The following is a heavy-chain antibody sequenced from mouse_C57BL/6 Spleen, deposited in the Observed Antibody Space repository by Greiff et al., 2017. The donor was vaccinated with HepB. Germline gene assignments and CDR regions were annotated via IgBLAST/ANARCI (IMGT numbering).Heavy chain of an antibody. J-gene: IGHJ2*01. CDR2: IHPNSGST. CDR1: GYTFTSYW. CDR3: ASEAYYGSSFYFDY. V-gene: IGHV1-64*01. D-gene: IGHD1-1*01. Sequence: VQLQQSGAELVKPGASVKLSCKASGYTFTSYWMHWVKQRPGQGLEWIGMIHPNSGSTNYNEKFKSKATLTVDKSSSTAYMQLSSLTSEDSAVYYCASEAYYGSSFYFDYWGQGTTLTVSS.